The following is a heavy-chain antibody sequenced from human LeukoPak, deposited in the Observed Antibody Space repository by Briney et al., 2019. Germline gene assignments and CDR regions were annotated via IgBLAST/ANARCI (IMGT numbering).Heavy chain of an antibody. Sequence: GGSLRLSCAASGFTFSPYSMNWIRQAPGKGLEWVSYITGSSNRIHYADSVRGRFTISRDNAMNSLHPQMNSLRDEDTAMYYCARSVEGAFDFWGQGTLVTVSS. CDR1: GFTFSPYS. D-gene: IGHD6-19*01. CDR2: ITGSSNRI. V-gene: IGHV3-48*02. J-gene: IGHJ4*02. CDR3: ARSVEGAFDF.